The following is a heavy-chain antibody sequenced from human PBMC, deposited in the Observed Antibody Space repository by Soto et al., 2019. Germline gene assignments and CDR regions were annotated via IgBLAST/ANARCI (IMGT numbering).Heavy chain of an antibody. V-gene: IGHV3-15*07. CDR1: GFTFSNAW. D-gene: IGHD2-2*01. J-gene: IGHJ6*02. CDR2: IKSKTDGGTT. Sequence: GGSLRLSCAASGFTFSNAWMNWVRQAPGKGLEWVGRIKSKTDGGTTDYAAPVKGRFTISRDDSKNTLYLQMNSLKTEDTAVYYCTTGPGCSSTSCYFYFRDTYYYYGMDVWGQGTKVTVSS. CDR3: TTGPGCSSTSCYFYFRDTYYYYGMDV.